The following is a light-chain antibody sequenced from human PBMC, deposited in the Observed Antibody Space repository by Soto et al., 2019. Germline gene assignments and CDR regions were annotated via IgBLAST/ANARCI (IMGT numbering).Light chain of an antibody. CDR2: DAS. Sequence: DIVLTQSPATLSLSPGQRATLSCRASQSLESSLVWYQLKPGQAPRLLIYDASNRVTGIPARFSGSGSGTDFTLTISSLQPADFAIYYCQQRISWPLTFGGGTKVEIK. V-gene: IGKV3-11*01. J-gene: IGKJ4*01. CDR3: QQRISWPLT. CDR1: QSLESS.